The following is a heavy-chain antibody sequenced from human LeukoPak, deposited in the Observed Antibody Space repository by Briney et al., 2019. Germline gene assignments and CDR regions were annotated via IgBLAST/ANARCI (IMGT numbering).Heavy chain of an antibody. CDR1: GGSINGHY. J-gene: IGHJ5*02. CDR2: VYDNGNT. Sequence: SETLSLTCTVSGGSINGHYWTWIRQPPGKGLEWIGFVYDNGNTNYNSSLQSRVTMSVDTSKNQLSLKMRSVTAADTAIYYCARVFRGVVTSNWFDPWGQGTLATVSS. D-gene: IGHD2-21*02. V-gene: IGHV4-59*11. CDR3: ARVFRGVVTSNWFDP.